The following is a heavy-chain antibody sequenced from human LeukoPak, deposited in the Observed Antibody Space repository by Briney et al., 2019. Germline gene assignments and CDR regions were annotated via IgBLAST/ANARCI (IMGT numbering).Heavy chain of an antibody. CDR3: AKDGHLRATFYYYDSSGYDS. Sequence: GGSLRLSCAASGFTFSGSAMHWVRQASGKGLEWVGRIRSKANNYATAYAASVTGRFTISRDDSKNTAYLQMNSLRTEDTAVYYCAKDGHLRATFYYYDSSGYDSWGQGTLVTVSS. CDR2: IRSKANNYAT. J-gene: IGHJ5*01. V-gene: IGHV3-73*01. CDR1: GFTFSGSA. D-gene: IGHD3-22*01.